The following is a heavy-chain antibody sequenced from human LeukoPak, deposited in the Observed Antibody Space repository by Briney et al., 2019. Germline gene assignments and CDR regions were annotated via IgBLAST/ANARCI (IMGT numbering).Heavy chain of an antibody. CDR1: GGSFSDYY. V-gene: IGHV4-34*01. Sequence: PSETLSLTCAVYGGSFSDYYWIWMRQTPGKGLEWIGEISHRGRTNHNPSLRSRITISVDTSESQFSLKLRSVTATDAAVYYCARELLVARGGFDVWGQGTMVSVSS. J-gene: IGHJ3*01. CDR2: ISHRGRT. D-gene: IGHD2-15*01. CDR3: ARELLVARGGFDV.